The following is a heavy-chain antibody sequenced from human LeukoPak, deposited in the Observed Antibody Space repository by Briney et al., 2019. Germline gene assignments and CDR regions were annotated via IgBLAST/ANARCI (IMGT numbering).Heavy chain of an antibody. D-gene: IGHD5-18*01. Sequence: GFLRLPCSGSGFHLSSYSLNWVRQAPGEGLEWVSSISSSSSYIYYADSVKGRFTISRDNAKNSLYLQMNSLRAEDTAVYYCARDYTAMAYWGQGTLVTVSS. CDR2: ISSSSSYI. J-gene: IGHJ4*02. CDR1: GFHLSSYS. V-gene: IGHV3-21*01. CDR3: ARDYTAMAY.